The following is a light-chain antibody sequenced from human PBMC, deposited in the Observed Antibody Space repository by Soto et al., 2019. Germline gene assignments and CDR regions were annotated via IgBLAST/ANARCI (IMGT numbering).Light chain of an antibody. V-gene: IGKV3-20*01. J-gene: IGKJ4*01. CDR3: QQYGSSPLT. CDR2: GAS. Sequence: EIVMTHSPATLSVSPCERATLSSRASQSVSSNLAWYQQKPGQAPRLLIYGASSRATGIPDRFSGSGSGTDFTLTISRLESEDFAVYHCQQYGSSPLTFGGGTKVDIK. CDR1: QSVSSN.